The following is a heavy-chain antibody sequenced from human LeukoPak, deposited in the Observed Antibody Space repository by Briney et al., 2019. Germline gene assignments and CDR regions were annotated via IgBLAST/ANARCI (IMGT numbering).Heavy chain of an antibody. D-gene: IGHD3-22*01. V-gene: IGHV3-30-3*01. CDR3: ARAFYYYDSSGAFGH. CDR1: GFTFSSYA. CDR2: ISYDGSNK. Sequence: PGGSLRLSCGASGFTFSSYAMHWVRQAPGKGLEWVAVISYDGSNKYYADSVKGRFTISRDNSKNTLYLQMNSLRAEDTAVYYCARAFYYYDSSGAFGHWGQGTLVTVSS. J-gene: IGHJ4*02.